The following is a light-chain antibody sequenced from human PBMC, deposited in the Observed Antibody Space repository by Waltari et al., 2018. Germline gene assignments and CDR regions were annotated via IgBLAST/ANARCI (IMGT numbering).Light chain of an antibody. CDR1: SSNIGGNT. CDR2: NDN. J-gene: IGLJ2*01. CDR3: AAWDGSLTGWV. V-gene: IGLV1-44*01. Sequence: QSVLTQSPSASGTPGQRLTISCSGGSSNIGGNTVNWYQQLPGTAPKLLIYNDNQRPSGVPDRFSGSKSGTSGSLAISGLQSEDESDYYCAAWDGSLTGWVFGGGTKLTVL.